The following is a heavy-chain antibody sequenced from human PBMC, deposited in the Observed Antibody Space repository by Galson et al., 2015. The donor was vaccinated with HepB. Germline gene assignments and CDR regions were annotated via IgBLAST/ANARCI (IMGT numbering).Heavy chain of an antibody. CDR2: IYSGGST. CDR1: GFTVSSNY. J-gene: IGHJ3*02. Sequence: SLRLSCAASGFTVSSNYMSWVRQAPGEGLEWVSVIYSGGSTYYADSVKGRFTISRDNSKNTLYLQMNSLRAEDTAVYYCANGYCSGGSCYSAIADAFDIWGQGTMVTVSS. V-gene: IGHV3-66*01. CDR3: ANGYCSGGSCYSAIADAFDI. D-gene: IGHD2-15*01.